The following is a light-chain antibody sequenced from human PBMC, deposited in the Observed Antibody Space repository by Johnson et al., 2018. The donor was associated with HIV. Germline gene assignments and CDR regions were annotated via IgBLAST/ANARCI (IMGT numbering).Light chain of an antibody. CDR2: EKN. CDR3: GTWDSGLGAHYV. CDR1: TYNIGNNY. J-gene: IGLJ1*01. Sequence: QSVLTQPPSVSAAPGQKVTISCSGSTYNIGNNYVSWYQQLPGTAPTLLIYEKNKRPSGIPDRFSASKSGTSATLDITGLQTGDAADYYCGTWDSGLGAHYVFGTGTKVTVL. V-gene: IGLV1-51*02.